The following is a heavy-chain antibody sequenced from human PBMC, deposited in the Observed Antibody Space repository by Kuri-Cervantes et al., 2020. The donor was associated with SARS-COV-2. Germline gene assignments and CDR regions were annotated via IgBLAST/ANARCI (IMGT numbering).Heavy chain of an antibody. V-gene: IGHV4-39*07. CDR2: IYHSGST. Sequence: SETLSLTCTVSGGSISSSSYYWGWIRQPPGKGLEWIGSIYHSGSTYYNPSLKSRVTISVDTSKNQFSLKLSSVTAADTAVYYCARHLSGSGWDERYYFDYWGQGTLVTVSS. D-gene: IGHD6-19*01. CDR3: ARHLSGSGWDERYYFDY. CDR1: GGSISSSSYY. J-gene: IGHJ4*02.